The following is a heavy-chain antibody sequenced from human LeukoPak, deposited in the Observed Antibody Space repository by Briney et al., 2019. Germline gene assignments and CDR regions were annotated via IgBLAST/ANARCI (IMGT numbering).Heavy chain of an antibody. CDR2: INPNSGGT. CDR1: GYTFTGYY. Sequence: ASVKVSCKASGYTFTGYYMHWVRQAPGQGLVGMGWINPNSGGTHYAQKFQGRDTMTRDTSLSTAYLELSTLRSDDTAVYYCAGDTWFGEFYYYYMDVWGKGTTVTVSS. D-gene: IGHD3-10*01. V-gene: IGHV1-2*02. J-gene: IGHJ6*03. CDR3: AGDTWFGEFYYYYMDV.